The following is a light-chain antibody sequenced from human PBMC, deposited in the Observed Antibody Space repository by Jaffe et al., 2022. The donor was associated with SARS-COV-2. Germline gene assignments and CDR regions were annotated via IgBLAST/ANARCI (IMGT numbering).Light chain of an antibody. CDR2: AGS. Sequence: DIQLTQSPSSLSVSVGDRVTITCRASQNMAIFLNWYQQKPGKAPKLLIYAGSNLHSGVPSRFSGSGSGTDFTLTISSLQPEDFATYYCQQSYTIPTFGQGTRLETK. J-gene: IGKJ5*01. CDR1: QNMAIF. CDR3: QQSYTIPT. V-gene: IGKV1-39*01.